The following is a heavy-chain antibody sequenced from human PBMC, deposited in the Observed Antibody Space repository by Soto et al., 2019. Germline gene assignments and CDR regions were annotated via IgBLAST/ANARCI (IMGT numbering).Heavy chain of an antibody. CDR1: GGSISSGGYY. CDR2: IYYSGST. V-gene: IGHV4-31*03. Sequence: QVQLQESGPGLVKPSQTLSLTCTVSGGSISSGGYYWSWIRQHPGKGLEWIGYIYYSGSTYYNPSLKSRGTISVDTSKNQYSLQLRCVTAADDAVYYCATASAAGGSYFGPLPYYYYGMDVWGQGTTVTDSS. J-gene: IGHJ6*02. CDR3: ATASAAGGSYFGPLPYYYYGMDV. D-gene: IGHD3-10*01.